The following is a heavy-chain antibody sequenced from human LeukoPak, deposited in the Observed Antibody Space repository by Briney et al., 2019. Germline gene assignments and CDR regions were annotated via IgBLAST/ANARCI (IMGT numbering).Heavy chain of an antibody. D-gene: IGHD6-13*01. CDR3: ASSSWYALDY. CDR2: ISSSGSTM. CDR1: GFTFSSYE. Sequence: PGGSLRLSCAASGFTFSSYEMNWVRQAPGKGLEWISYISSSGSTMYYADSVKGRFTISRDNAKDSLYLQMNSLRAVDTAIYYCASSSWYALDYWGQGTLVTVSS. V-gene: IGHV3-48*03. J-gene: IGHJ4*02.